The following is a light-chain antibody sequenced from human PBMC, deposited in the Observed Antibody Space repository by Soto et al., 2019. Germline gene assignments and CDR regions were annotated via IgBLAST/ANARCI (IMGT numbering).Light chain of an antibody. CDR2: EVN. V-gene: IGLV2-14*01. CDR3: CSYTNTNTWV. J-gene: IGLJ3*02. Sequence: QSALTQPASVSASPGQSITISCTGSNSDVGTYNYVSWYQQYPGKAPKLMIYEVNDRPSGVSNRFSGSKSGNTASLTISGLQAEDEADYYCCSYTNTNTWVFGGGTKLTVL. CDR1: NSDVGTYNY.